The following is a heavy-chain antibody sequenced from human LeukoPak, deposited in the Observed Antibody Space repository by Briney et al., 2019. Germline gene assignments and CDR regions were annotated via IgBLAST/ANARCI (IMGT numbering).Heavy chain of an antibody. D-gene: IGHD6-13*01. Sequence: GESLNISCKGSGYSFTSYWIGWVRQMPGKGLEWMGIIYPGDSDTRYSPSFQGQVTISADKSISTAYLQWSSLKASDTDMYYCARVKSSAAGATNFDYWGQGTLVTVSS. CDR1: GYSFTSYW. CDR2: IYPGDSDT. J-gene: IGHJ4*02. V-gene: IGHV5-51*01. CDR3: ARVKSSAAGATNFDY.